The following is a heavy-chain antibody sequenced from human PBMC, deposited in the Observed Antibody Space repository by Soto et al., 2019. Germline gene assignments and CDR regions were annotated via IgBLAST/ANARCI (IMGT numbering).Heavy chain of an antibody. Sequence: SVKVSCKASGGTFSSYAISWVRQAPGQGLEWMGGIIPIFGTANYAQKFQGRVTITADESTSTAYMELSSLRSEDTAVYYCARDRGYDSSGPNSFRHWGQGTLVTVSS. V-gene: IGHV1-69*13. D-gene: IGHD3-22*01. CDR1: GGTFSSYA. CDR2: IIPIFGTA. CDR3: ARDRGYDSSGPNSFRH. J-gene: IGHJ1*01.